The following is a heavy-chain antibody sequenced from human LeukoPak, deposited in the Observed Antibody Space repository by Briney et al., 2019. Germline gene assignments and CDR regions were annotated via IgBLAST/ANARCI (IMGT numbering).Heavy chain of an antibody. J-gene: IGHJ5*02. Sequence: PSETLSLTCAVYGGSLNGHYWSWIRQPPGKGLEWIGEGGESGGTKFNPSLKSRVTISADTSKNQFSLKLNSVAAADTAVYYCARQPDVAGITGMGWFDPWGQGTLVTVSS. V-gene: IGHV4-34*01. CDR2: GGESGGT. CDR3: ARQPDVAGITGMGWFDP. CDR1: GGSLNGHY. D-gene: IGHD1-7*01.